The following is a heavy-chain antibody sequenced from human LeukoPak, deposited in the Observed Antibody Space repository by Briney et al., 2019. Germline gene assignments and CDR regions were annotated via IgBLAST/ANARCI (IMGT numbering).Heavy chain of an antibody. CDR2: ISGSGGRA. CDR1: GFNFRGYA. V-gene: IGHV3-23*01. CDR3: AKEVVMGETNYYYYGMDV. Sequence: GGSLRLSCAASGFNFRGYAMSWVRQAPGKGLEWVSAISGSGGRAHYADSGRGRFTISRDNSQNTLQLQMNSLRAEDTAVYYCAKEVVMGETNYYYYGMDVWGQGTTVTVSS. J-gene: IGHJ6*02. D-gene: IGHD2-21*01.